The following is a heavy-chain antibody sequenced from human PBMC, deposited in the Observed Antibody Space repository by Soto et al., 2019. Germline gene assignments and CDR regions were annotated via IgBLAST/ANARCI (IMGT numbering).Heavy chain of an antibody. CDR3: AREERSGHYVADY. V-gene: IGHV4-31*03. CDR2: IFYDGRT. J-gene: IGHJ4*02. Sequence: SETLSLTCTVSGYSISSGGYYWSWIRQFPGRGLEWIGYIFYDGRTGYNPSLKSRISISVDSSKNQFSLRLSSVTAADTAVYFCAREERSGHYVADYWGQGTLVTVSS. CDR1: GYSISSGGYY. D-gene: IGHD3-3*01.